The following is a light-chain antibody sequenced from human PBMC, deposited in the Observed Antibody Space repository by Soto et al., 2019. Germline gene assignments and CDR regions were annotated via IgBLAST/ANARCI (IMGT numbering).Light chain of an antibody. J-gene: IGKJ2*01. Sequence: DIQMTQSPSSLSASAGDRVTITCRASQSISTYLNWYQLKPGRAPKLLIYAASSVQSGVPSRFSGSGSGTDSTLTITSLQPEDFAGYYCQQSYSAPYTFGQGTKLEIK. V-gene: IGKV1-39*01. CDR2: AAS. CDR3: QQSYSAPYT. CDR1: QSISTY.